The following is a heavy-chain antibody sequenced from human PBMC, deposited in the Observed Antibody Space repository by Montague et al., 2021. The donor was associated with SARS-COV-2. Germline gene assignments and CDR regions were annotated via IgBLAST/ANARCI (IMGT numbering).Heavy chain of an antibody. CDR3: ARVVGAYYGMDV. D-gene: IGHD1-26*01. CDR2: IWYDGSNK. V-gene: IGHV3-33*01. J-gene: IGHJ6*02. Sequence: SLRLSCAASGFTFSSYGMHWFRQAPGKGLEWVAVIWYDGSNKYYADSVKGRFTISRDNSKNTLYLQMNSLRAEDTAVYYCARVVGAYYGMDVWGQGTTVTVSS. CDR1: GFTFSSYG.